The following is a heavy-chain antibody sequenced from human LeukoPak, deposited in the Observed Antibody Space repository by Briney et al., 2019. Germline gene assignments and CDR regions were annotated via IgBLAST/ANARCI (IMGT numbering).Heavy chain of an antibody. CDR2: KRQDGSKK. J-gene: IGHJ6*03. CDR1: GFTFSSYC. Sequence: GGSLRLSCAASGFTFSSYCMSWVRQAPGKGLEWVANKRQDGSKKYYVDSVKGRFTISRDNSKNSLYLQMNSLRAEDTAVYYCARDPDGYSYGGLYYYYYMDVWGKGTTVTVSS. D-gene: IGHD5-18*01. V-gene: IGHV3-7*01. CDR3: ARDPDGYSYGGLYYYYYMDV.